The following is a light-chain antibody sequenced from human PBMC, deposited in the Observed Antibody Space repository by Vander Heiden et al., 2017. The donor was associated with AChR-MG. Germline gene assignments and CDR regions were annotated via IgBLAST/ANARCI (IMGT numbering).Light chain of an antibody. CDR3: QQSATTSFT. Sequence: DTEMTQSPSSLSASVGDRVTITCRAGQSINSDLNWYQHKPGKAPKLLISEATTLQSGVPSRFSGSGSGTEFTLTISSLQPEDLATYYCQQSATTSFTFGPGTRVDI. V-gene: IGKV1-39*01. CDR2: EAT. J-gene: IGKJ3*01. CDR1: QSINSD.